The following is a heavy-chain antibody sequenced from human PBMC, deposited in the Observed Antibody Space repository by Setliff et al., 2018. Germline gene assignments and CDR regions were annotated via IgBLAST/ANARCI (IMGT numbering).Heavy chain of an antibody. J-gene: IGHJ4*02. CDR3: VKDMAGSYFDGRFDY. D-gene: IGHD1-26*01. Sequence: SLRLSCVASGFKFDDHVMYWVRQVPGKGLEWVAGITWNSDNTGYADSVKGRFTISRDNAKNSLSLQMNSLRVEDTALYYCVKDMAGSYFDGRFDYWGPETLVTVSS. CDR1: GFKFDDHV. CDR2: ITWNSDNT. V-gene: IGHV3-9*01.